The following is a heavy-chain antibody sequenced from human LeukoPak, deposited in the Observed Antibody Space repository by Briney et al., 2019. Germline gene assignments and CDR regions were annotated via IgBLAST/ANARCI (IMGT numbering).Heavy chain of an antibody. CDR2: IYYSGSI. Sequence: SETLSHTCTVSGGSISSSSYYWGWICQPPGKGLEWIGSIYYSGSIYYNPSLKSRVTLSVDTSKNQFSLKLSSVTAADTAVYYCARQRTYYDFWSGYYLQAFDIWGQGTMVTVSS. CDR3: ARQRTYYDFWSGYYLQAFDI. D-gene: IGHD3-3*01. CDR1: GGSISSSSYY. J-gene: IGHJ3*02. V-gene: IGHV4-39*01.